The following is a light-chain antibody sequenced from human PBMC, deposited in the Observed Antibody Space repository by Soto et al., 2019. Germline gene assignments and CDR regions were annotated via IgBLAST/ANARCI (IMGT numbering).Light chain of an antibody. J-gene: IGLJ2*01. CDR1: SSNIGNNY. Sequence: QSVLTQPPSVSAAPGQTVTISCSGSSSNIGNNYVSWYQQLPGTAPKLLIYDNSKRPSGIPDRFSGSKSGTSATLGITGLQTGDEADYYCGPWDSSLSAGVFGGGTQLTVL. CDR2: DNS. CDR3: GPWDSSLSAGV. V-gene: IGLV1-51*01.